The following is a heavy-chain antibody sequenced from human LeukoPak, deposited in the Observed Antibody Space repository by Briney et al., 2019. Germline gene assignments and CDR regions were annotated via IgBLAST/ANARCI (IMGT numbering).Heavy chain of an antibody. D-gene: IGHD3-3*01. CDR2: IYYSGST. V-gene: IGHV4-59*01. Sequence: SETLSLTCTVSGGSISSYYWSWIRQPPGKGLEWIGYIYYSGSTNYNPSLKSRVTISVDTSKNQFSLKLSSVTAADTAVYYCARDRSGLFGVVDYGMDVWGQGTTVTVSS. CDR1: GGSISSYY. J-gene: IGHJ6*02. CDR3: ARDRSGLFGVVDYGMDV.